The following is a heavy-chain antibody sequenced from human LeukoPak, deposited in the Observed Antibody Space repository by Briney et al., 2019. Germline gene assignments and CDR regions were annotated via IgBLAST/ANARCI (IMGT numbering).Heavy chain of an antibody. CDR2: ISSSSSYI. CDR1: GFTFSSYS. CDR3: ARDSLGYCSGGSCYSGGLDY. J-gene: IGHJ4*02. V-gene: IGHV3-21*01. D-gene: IGHD2-15*01. Sequence: GGSLRLSCAASGFTFSSYSMNWVRQAPGKGLEWVSSISSSSSYIYYADSVKGRFTISGDNAKNSLYLQMNSLRAEDTAVYYCARDSLGYCSGGSCYSGGLDYWGQGTLVTVSS.